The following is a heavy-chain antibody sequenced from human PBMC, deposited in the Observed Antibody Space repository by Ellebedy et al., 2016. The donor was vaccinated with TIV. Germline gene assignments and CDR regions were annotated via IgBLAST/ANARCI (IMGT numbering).Heavy chain of an antibody. D-gene: IGHD6-6*01. CDR3: ARVYSTSHPRAFDI. Sequence: SETLSLTCAISGDSVSSNGVTWNWIRQSPSRGLEWLGRTYYRSKWYNDYAVSVKSRITINPDTSKNQFSLQLNSVTPEDTAVYYCARVYSTSHPRAFDIWGQGTMVTVSS. CDR1: GDSVSSNGVT. CDR2: TYYRSKWYN. V-gene: IGHV6-1*01. J-gene: IGHJ3*02.